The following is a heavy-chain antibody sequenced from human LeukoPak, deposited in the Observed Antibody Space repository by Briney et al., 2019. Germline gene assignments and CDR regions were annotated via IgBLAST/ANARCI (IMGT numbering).Heavy chain of an antibody. J-gene: IGHJ4*02. Sequence: ASVKVSCKASGYTFTSYWIGWVRQMPGKGLEWMGIIYPGDSDTRYSPSFQGQVTISADKSISTAYLQWSSLKASDTAMYYCARPGQLWEVDYWGQGTLVTVSS. CDR1: GYTFTSYW. V-gene: IGHV5-51*01. CDR2: IYPGDSDT. CDR3: ARPGQLWEVDY. D-gene: IGHD5-18*01.